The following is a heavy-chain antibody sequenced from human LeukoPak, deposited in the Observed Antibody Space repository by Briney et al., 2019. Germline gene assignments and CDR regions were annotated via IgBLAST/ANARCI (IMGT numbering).Heavy chain of an antibody. V-gene: IGHV1-2*02. CDR2: INPNRGGT. D-gene: IGHD4-17*01. CDR1: GYTFTGYY. J-gene: IGHJ5*02. CDR3: ARDTCDGVSCYNWFDP. Sequence: GASVKVSCKASGYTFTGYYMHWVRQAPGQGLEWMGWINPNRGGTSYAQKFQGRVTMTRDTSVTTAYMELSSLRSDDTAMCYCARDTCDGVSCYNWFDPWGQGTLVTVSS.